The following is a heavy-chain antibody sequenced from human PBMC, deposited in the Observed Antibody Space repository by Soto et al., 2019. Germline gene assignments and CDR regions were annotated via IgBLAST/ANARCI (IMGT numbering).Heavy chain of an antibody. CDR3: AREGYCSGGSCYAFDY. V-gene: IGHV3-7*01. CDR2: IKQDGSEK. J-gene: IGHJ4*02. CDR1: GFTFSSYW. Sequence: PGGSLRLSCAASGFTFSSYWMSWVRQAPGKGLEWVANIKQDGSEKYYVDSVKGRFTISRDNAKNSLYLQMNSLRAEDTAVYYCAREGYCSGGSCYAFDYWGQGTLVTVSS. D-gene: IGHD2-15*01.